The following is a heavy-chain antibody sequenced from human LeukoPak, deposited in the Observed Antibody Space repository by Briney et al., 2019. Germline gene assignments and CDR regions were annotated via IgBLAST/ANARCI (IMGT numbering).Heavy chain of an antibody. V-gene: IGHV4-61*01. CDR2: IHHSGTT. J-gene: IGHJ4*02. Sequence: SETLPLTCTVSGGSVSRGSYYWSWTRQPPGKGLEWIGYIHHSGTTNYSPSLKSRVTISVDMSKNQFFLNLTSVTAADTAVYYCARGRLGATYWGQGTLVTVSS. D-gene: IGHD1-26*01. CDR3: ARGRLGATY. CDR1: GGSVSRGSYY.